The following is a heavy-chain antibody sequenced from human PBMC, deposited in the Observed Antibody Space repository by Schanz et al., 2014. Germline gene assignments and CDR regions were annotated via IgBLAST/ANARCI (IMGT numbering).Heavy chain of an antibody. D-gene: IGHD5-18*01. Sequence: QVPLVESGGGVVQPGGSLRLSCAASGFIFRTYGMHWVRQAPGKGLEWVAFIHYDGTYKYYADSVKGRFTISRDNSENTLYLQMISLRAEDTAVYYCAKLDGYAYGSMGQEYFDYWGQGTLVAVSS. J-gene: IGHJ4*02. CDR2: IHYDGTYK. V-gene: IGHV3-30*02. CDR1: GFIFRTYG. CDR3: AKLDGYAYGSMGQEYFDY.